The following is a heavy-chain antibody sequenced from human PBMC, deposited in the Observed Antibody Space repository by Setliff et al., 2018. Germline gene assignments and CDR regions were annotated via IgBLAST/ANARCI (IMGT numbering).Heavy chain of an antibody. CDR2: IKHSGST. D-gene: IGHD6-13*01. Sequence: SETLSLTCAVYGGSFSDYHWSWIRQPPGKGLEWIGEIKHSGSTNYNPSLKSRVTISVDTSKKQFSLKLSSVTAADTAVYYCARGVLGYYYYMDVWDKGTTVTVSS. J-gene: IGHJ6*03. CDR1: GGSFSDYH. V-gene: IGHV4-34*01. CDR3: ARGVLGYYYYMDV.